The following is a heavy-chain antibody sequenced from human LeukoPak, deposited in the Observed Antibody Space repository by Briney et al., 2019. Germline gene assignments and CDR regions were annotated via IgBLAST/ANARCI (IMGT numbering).Heavy chain of an antibody. V-gene: IGHV4-61*02. CDR3: ARDGVGAATIGYYYYYIDV. CDR2: IYTSGST. Sequence: SQTLSLTCTVSGGSISSGSYYWSWIRQPAGKGLEWIGRIYTSGSTNYNPSLKSRVTISVDTSKNQFSLKLSSVTAADTAVYYCARDGVGAATIGYYYYYIDVWGKGTTVTVSS. J-gene: IGHJ6*03. CDR1: GGSISSGSYY. D-gene: IGHD1-26*01.